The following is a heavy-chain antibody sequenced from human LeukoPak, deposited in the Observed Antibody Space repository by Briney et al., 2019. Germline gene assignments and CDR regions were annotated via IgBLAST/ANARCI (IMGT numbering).Heavy chain of an antibody. CDR3: ARRYYYDSHHDY. CDR2: IYNSGST. J-gene: IGHJ4*02. V-gene: IGHV4-59*08. D-gene: IGHD3-22*01. CDR1: GGSIRSYH. Sequence: PSETLSFTCTVSGGSIRSYHWSWIRQPPGKGLEWIGYIYNSGSTNYNPSLRSRVTISVDTSKNQFSLKLSSVTAADTAVYYCARRYYYDSHHDYWGQGTLVTVSS.